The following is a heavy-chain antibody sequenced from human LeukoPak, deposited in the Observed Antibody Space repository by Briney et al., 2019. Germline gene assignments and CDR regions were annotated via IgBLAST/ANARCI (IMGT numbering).Heavy chain of an antibody. V-gene: IGHV1-18*01. CDR2: ISAYNGNT. CDR1: GYTFTSYG. D-gene: IGHD1-26*01. J-gene: IGHJ4*02. CDR3: ARIHLVGATPDY. Sequence: ASVKVSFTASGYTFTSYGISWVRQAPGQGLEWMGWISAYNGNTNYAQKLQGRVTMTTDTSTSTAYMELRSLRSDDTAVYYCARIHLVGATPDYWGQGTLVTVSS.